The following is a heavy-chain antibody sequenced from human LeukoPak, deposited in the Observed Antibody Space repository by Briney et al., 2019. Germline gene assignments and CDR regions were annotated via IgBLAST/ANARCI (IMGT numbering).Heavy chain of an antibody. CDR1: GRTFSSYA. CDR2: IIPIFGTA. V-gene: IGHV1-69*13. J-gene: IGHJ4*02. CDR3: ARDPPYCTNGVCYTSYFDY. D-gene: IGHD2-8*01. Sequence: SVKVSCKASGRTFSSYAISWVRQAPGQGLEWMGGIIPIFGTANYAQKFQGRVTITADESTSTAYMELSSLRSEDTAVYYCARDPPYCTNGVCYTSYFDYWGQGTLVTVSS.